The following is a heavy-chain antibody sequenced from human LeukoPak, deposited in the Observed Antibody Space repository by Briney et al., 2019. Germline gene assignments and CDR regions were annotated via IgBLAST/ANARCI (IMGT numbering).Heavy chain of an antibody. J-gene: IGHJ4*02. V-gene: IGHV1-8*01. CDR3: ARGVSLWPDY. Sequence: ASXXVSCKASGYTFTSHDINWVRQATGQGLEWMGWMNPNSGNTGYAQRFQGRVTMTRNTSISTAYMELSSLRSEDTAVYYCARGVSLWPDYWGQGTLVTVSS. CDR1: GYTFTSHD. D-gene: IGHD5-18*01. CDR2: MNPNSGNT.